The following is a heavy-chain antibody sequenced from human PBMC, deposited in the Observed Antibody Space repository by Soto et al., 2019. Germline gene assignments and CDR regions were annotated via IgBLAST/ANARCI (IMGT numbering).Heavy chain of an antibody. Sequence: GGSLRLSCEASGFTFSKYSMNWARQAPGKGLEWISYITSSSSTIYYADSVKGQFTISRDNAKNSLYLQMNSLRDEDTAMYYCARDNGMAGSFDPWGQGTLVTVSS. CDR1: GFTFSKYS. V-gene: IGHV3-48*02. J-gene: IGHJ5*02. D-gene: IGHD2-8*01. CDR2: ITSSSSTI. CDR3: ARDNGMAGSFDP.